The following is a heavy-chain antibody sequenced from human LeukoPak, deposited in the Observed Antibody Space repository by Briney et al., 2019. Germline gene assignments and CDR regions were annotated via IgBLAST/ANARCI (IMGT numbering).Heavy chain of an antibody. CDR2: INHSGST. CDR1: GGSFSGYY. CDR3: ASTNSYSSSWYDY. D-gene: IGHD6-13*01. J-gene: IGHJ4*02. V-gene: IGHV4-34*01. Sequence: SETLSLTCAVYGGSFSGYYWSWIRQPPGKGLEWIGEINHSGSTNYNPSLKSRVTISVDTSKNQFSLKLSSVIAADTAVYYCASTNSYSSSWYDYWGQGTLVTVSS.